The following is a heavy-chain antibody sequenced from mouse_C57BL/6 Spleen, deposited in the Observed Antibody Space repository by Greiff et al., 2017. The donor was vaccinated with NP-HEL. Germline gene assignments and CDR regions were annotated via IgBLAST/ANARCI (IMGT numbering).Heavy chain of an antibody. CDR3: ARREYWYFDV. CDR2: INPSTGGT. J-gene: IGHJ1*03. V-gene: IGHV1-42*01. CDR1: GYSFTGYY. Sequence: VQLQQSGPELVKPGASVKISCKASGYSFTGYYMNWVKQSPEKSLEWIGEINPSTGGTTYNQKFKAKATLTVDKSSSTAYMQLKSLTSEDSAVYYCARREYWYFDVWGTGTTVTVSS.